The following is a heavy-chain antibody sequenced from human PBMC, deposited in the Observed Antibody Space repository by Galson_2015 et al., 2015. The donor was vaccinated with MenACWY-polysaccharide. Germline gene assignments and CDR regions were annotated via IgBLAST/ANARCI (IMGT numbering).Heavy chain of an antibody. CDR2: ISSGGNIS. Sequence: SLSTGCAADGFTFGDSYMNWIRQAPGKGVVWVSYISSGGNISYYADSLKGRFISSRDNAKNSLFLQMNSLRAEDTAVYYCARARWTDYWGQGALVTVSS. J-gene: IGHJ4*02. CDR3: ARARWTDY. CDR1: GFTFGDSY. V-gene: IGHV3-11*01. D-gene: IGHD2-15*01.